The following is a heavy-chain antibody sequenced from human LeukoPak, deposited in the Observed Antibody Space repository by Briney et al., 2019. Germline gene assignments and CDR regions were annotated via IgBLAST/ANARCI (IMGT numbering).Heavy chain of an antibody. D-gene: IGHD3-22*01. CDR1: GYTFTSYG. V-gene: IGHV1-18*01. CDR3: ARAPITMIVVVINLFDY. Sequence: ASVKVSCKASGYTFTSYGISWVRQAPGQGLEWMGWINAYNGNTNYAQKLQGRVTMTTDTSTSTAYMELGSLRSDDTAVYYCARAPITMIVVVINLFDYWGQGTLVTVSS. CDR2: INAYNGNT. J-gene: IGHJ4*02.